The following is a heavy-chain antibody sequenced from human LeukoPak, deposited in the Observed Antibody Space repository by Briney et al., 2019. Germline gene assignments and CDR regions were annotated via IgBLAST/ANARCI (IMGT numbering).Heavy chain of an antibody. J-gene: IGHJ4*02. D-gene: IGHD3-3*01. Sequence: SETLSLTCTVSGGSIRRSDFHWGWVRQPPGKGLEWIGIISHSGSTFYNPSLKSRVTISVDAPTNQFSLKVRSVTAADTALYYCASRDDFWNGYYFDFWGQGILVTVSS. V-gene: IGHV4-39*01. CDR3: ASRDDFWNGYYFDF. CDR1: GGSIRRSDFH. CDR2: ISHSGST.